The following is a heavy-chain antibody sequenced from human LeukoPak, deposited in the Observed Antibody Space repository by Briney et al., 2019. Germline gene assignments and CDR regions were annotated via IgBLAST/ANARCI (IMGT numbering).Heavy chain of an antibody. CDR1: GGSISSSSYY. CDR3: ARFVSPRLGEQLVRYFDY. D-gene: IGHD6-13*01. Sequence: PSETLSLTCTVSGGSISSSSYYWGWIRQPPGKGLEWIGSIYYSGSTYYNPSLKSRVTISVDTSKNQFSLKLSSVTAADTAVYYCARFVSPRLGEQLVRYFDYWGQGTLVTVSS. CDR2: IYYSGST. V-gene: IGHV4-39*07. J-gene: IGHJ4*02.